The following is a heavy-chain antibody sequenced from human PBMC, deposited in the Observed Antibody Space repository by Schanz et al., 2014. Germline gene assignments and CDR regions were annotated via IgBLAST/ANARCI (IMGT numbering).Heavy chain of an antibody. CDR2: MNPNSGNT. Sequence: QVQLVQSGAEVKKPGASVRLSCEASGYTFTSYDINWVRQAPGQGLEWMGWMNPNSGNTGYAQKFQGRVTMTRHTSISTAYMELSSLRSEDAAVYYCARAPVTVEPYHYYMDAWGKGTTVTVSS. J-gene: IGHJ6*03. V-gene: IGHV1-8*02. CDR1: GYTFTSYD. CDR3: ARAPVTVEPYHYYMDA. D-gene: IGHD4-17*01.